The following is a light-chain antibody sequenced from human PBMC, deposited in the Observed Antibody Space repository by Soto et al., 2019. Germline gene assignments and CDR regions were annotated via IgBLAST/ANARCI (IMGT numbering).Light chain of an antibody. CDR3: NSYTTTSALV. V-gene: IGLV2-14*01. CDR1: TTDIGSHDY. Sequence: QSVLTQPASVSVSPVQSITISCSGSTTDIGSHDYVSWYQQHPGQVPKLIIYEVSKRPSGASDRFSGSKSGNAAYLSISGLQPEDEADYYCNSYTTTSALVFVTGTKLTVL. J-gene: IGLJ1*01. CDR2: EVS.